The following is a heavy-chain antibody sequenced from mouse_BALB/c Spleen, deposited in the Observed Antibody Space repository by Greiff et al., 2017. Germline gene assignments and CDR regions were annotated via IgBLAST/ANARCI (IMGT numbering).Heavy chain of an antibody. CDR1: GFNIKDTY. CDR2: IDPANGNT. J-gene: IGHJ2*01. Sequence: EVQLQQSGAELVKPGASVKLSCTASGFNIKDTYMHWVKQRPEQGLEWIGRIDPANGNTKYDPKFQGKATITADTSSNTAYLQLSSLTSEDTAVYYCALYYYGSSYDFDYWGQGTTLTVSS. V-gene: IGHV14-3*02. CDR3: ALYYYGSSYDFDY. D-gene: IGHD1-1*01.